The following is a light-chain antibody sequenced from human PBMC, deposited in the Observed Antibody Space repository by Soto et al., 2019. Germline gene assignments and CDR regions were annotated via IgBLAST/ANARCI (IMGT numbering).Light chain of an antibody. J-gene: IGLJ2*01. V-gene: IGLV2-14*01. CDR3: VSYTSRDTLMV. Sequence: QSALTQPASVSGSPGQSITISCTGTSSDVGGYKYVSWYQQFPGKAPKLMIYEVYNRPSGVSNRFSGSKSGNTASLTISGLQAEDEAVYYCVSYTSRDTLMVFGGGTQLTVL. CDR1: SSDVGGYKY. CDR2: EVY.